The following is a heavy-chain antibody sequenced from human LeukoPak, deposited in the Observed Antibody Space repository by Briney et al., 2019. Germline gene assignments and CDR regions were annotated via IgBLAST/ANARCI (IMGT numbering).Heavy chain of an antibody. CDR1: GSTFSRYW. CDR2: VKSDGSDT. Sequence: GGSLRLSCAASGSTFSRYWMHWVRQAPGKGLVWVSRVKSDGSDTIYADSVKGRFTISRDNAKNTPYLQMDSLRAEDTAVYYCTTGIGNYYYYWSQGTLVTVAS. V-gene: IGHV3-74*01. CDR3: TTGIGNYYYY. J-gene: IGHJ4*02. D-gene: IGHD3-10*01.